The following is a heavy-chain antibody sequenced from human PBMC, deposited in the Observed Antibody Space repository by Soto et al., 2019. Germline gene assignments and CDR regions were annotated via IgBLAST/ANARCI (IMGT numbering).Heavy chain of an antibody. CDR1: GGSISSSNW. CDR3: ARGLQYSSYYFDY. Sequence: SETLSLTCAVSGGSISSSNWWSWVRPPPGKGLEWIGEIYNSGSTNYNPSLKSRVTISVDKSKNQFSLKLSSVTATDTAVYYCARGLQYSSYYFDYWGQGTLVTVSS. V-gene: IGHV4-4*02. CDR2: IYNSGST. J-gene: IGHJ4*02. D-gene: IGHD6-6*01.